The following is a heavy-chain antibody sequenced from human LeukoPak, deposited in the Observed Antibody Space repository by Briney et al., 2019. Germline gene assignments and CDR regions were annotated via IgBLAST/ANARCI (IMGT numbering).Heavy chain of an antibody. J-gene: IGHJ6*02. CDR2: FYYCGTT. CDR3: AREDPQTTVPEGMDV. Sequence: PWETLSLTCTVSGGSISHYYWSWTRQSPGKGLEWIGYFYYCGTTNYNPSLKSRVTISVDTSRNQFSLQLRSVTAAHTAVYYCAREDPQTTVPEGMDVGGQGTTVIVSS. D-gene: IGHD4-17*01. V-gene: IGHV4-59*01. CDR1: GGSISHYY.